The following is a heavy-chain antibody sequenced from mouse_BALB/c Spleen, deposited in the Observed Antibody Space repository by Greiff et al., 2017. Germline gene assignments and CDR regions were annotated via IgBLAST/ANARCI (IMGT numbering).Heavy chain of an antibody. V-gene: IGHV5-17*02. Sequence: EVQGVESGGGLVQPGGSRKLSCAASGFTFSSFGMHWVRQAPEKGLEWVAYISSGSSTIYYADTVKGRFTISRDNPKNTLFLQMTSLRSEDTAMYYCARWGGYYRYFDVWGAGTTVTVSS. D-gene: IGHD1-1*02. CDR2: ISSGSSTI. CDR1: GFTFSSFG. J-gene: IGHJ1*01. CDR3: ARWGGYYRYFDV.